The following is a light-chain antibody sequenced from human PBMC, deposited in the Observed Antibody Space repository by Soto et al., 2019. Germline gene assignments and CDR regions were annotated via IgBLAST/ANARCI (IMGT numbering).Light chain of an antibody. CDR3: SSYASSSTYV. CDR1: SSDVGDYNY. J-gene: IGLJ1*01. V-gene: IGLV2-14*03. CDR2: DVS. Sequence: QFALTQPASVSGSPGQSITISCTGTSSDVGDYNYVSWYQQHPGKAPKLMIYDVSNRPSGVSNRFFGAKSGNTASLTISGLQAEDEADYYCSSYASSSTYVFGTGTKVTVL.